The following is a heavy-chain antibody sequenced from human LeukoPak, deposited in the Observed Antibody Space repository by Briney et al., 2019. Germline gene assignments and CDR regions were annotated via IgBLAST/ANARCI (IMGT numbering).Heavy chain of an antibody. CDR2: IYYSGST. J-gene: IGHJ4*02. V-gene: IGHV4-30-4*01. D-gene: IGHD3-22*01. Sequence: PSETLSLTCTVSGGSISSGDYYWSWIRQPPGKGLEWIGYIYYSGSTYYNPSLKSRVTISVDTSKNQFSLKLSSVTAADTAVYYCARLRLYDSSGYYYPTFDYWGQGTLVTVSS. CDR1: GGSISSGDYY. CDR3: ARLRLYDSSGYYYPTFDY.